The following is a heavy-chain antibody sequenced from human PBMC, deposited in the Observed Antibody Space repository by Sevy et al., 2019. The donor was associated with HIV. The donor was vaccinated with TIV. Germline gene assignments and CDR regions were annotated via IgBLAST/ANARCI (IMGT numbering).Heavy chain of an antibody. CDR1: GFTVNDKY. Sequence: GGSLRLSCAISGFTVNDKYIIWVRQAPGKGLEWVSFIFSSGSTYYADSAMGRFTISGDNSENTVDLQMNSVRAEDTAVYYCVSLFLSYRSGWSYFDYWGQGTLVTVSS. J-gene: IGHJ4*02. V-gene: IGHV3-66*02. D-gene: IGHD6-19*01. CDR3: VSLFLSYRSGWSYFDY. CDR2: IFSSGST.